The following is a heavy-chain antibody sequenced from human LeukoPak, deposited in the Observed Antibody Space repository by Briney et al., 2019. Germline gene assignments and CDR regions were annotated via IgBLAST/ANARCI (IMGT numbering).Heavy chain of an antibody. J-gene: IGHJ6*02. V-gene: IGHV4-39*01. CDR2: IYYSGST. CDR1: GGSISSSSCY. D-gene: IGHD3-16*01. CDR3: ATRGIPRYYYGMDV. Sequence: SETLSLTCTVSGGSISSSSCYWGWIRQPPGKGLEWIGSIYYSGSTYYNPSLKSRVTISVDTSKNQFSLKLSSVTAADTAVYYCATRGIPRYYYGMDVWGQGTTVTVSS.